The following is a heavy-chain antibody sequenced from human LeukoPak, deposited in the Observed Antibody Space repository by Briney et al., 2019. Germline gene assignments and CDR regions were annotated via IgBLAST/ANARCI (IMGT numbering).Heavy chain of an antibody. Sequence: GASVKVSCKASGYTFTSYGISWVRQAPGQGLEWMGWVNPNSGNTGYAQKFQGRVTITRNTSISTAYMELSSLRSEDTAVYYCARLDHRGGLPDYWGQGTLVTVSS. J-gene: IGHJ4*02. D-gene: IGHD3-16*01. CDR3: ARLDHRGGLPDY. V-gene: IGHV1-8*03. CDR1: GYTFTSYG. CDR2: VNPNSGNT.